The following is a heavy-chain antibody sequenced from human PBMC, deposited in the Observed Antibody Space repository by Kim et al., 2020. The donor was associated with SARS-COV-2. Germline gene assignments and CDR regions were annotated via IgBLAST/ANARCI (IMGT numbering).Heavy chain of an antibody. J-gene: IGHJ5*02. V-gene: IGHV1-46*01. Sequence: AQKFQGRVTMTRDTSTSTVYMELSSLRSEDTAVYYCARGLVKRFGDAADPWGQGTLVTVSS. CDR3: ARGLVKRFGDAADP. D-gene: IGHD3-10*01.